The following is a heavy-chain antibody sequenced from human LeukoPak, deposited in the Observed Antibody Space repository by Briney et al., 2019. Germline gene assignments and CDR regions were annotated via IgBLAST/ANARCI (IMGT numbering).Heavy chain of an antibody. J-gene: IGHJ2*01. CDR3: AKDAAVTYRGYFDL. CDR2: IRQDGNNR. V-gene: IGHV3-30*02. D-gene: IGHD4-17*01. Sequence: PGGSLRLSCEASGFIFHNYYMYWVRQAPGKGLEWVAHIRQDGNNRIYADAVQGRFTISRDNDEKRVYLQMSGLTHEDTAMYYCAKDAAVTYRGYFDLWGRGTLVAVSS. CDR1: GFIFHNYY.